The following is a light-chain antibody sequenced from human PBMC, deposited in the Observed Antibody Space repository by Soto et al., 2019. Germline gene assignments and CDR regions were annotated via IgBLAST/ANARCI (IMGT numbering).Light chain of an antibody. CDR2: RAS. J-gene: IGKJ4*01. CDR3: QQYNNWPRAT. V-gene: IGKV3-15*01. CDR1: QSVSRH. Sequence: EIVLTQSPATLSLSPGERATLSCRASQSVSRHLAWYQQKPGQAPRLLMFRASSRATGIPARFSGSGSGTEFNLTISSLQSEDFAVYYCQQYNNWPRATFGGGTKVDIK.